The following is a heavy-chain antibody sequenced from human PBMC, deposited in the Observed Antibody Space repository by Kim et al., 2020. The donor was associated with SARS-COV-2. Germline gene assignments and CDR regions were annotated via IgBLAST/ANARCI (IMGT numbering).Heavy chain of an antibody. D-gene: IGHD3-22*01. J-gene: IGHJ5*02. Sequence: DPVKGPFTISRDNAKNALYLQMNSLGAEDTALYYCARTIIVLIVASDYHDSWGQGTLVTVSS. V-gene: IGHV3-11*03. CDR3: ARTIIVLIVASDYHDS.